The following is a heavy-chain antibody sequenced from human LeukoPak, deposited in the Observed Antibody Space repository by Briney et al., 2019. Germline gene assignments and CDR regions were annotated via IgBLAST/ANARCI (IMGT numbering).Heavy chain of an antibody. CDR3: ARLPGGYYYDY. Sequence: GGSLRLSCETSGFIFNIYAITWVRQAPGKGLEWVSGISDNGASTYYADSVKGRFTISRDNSKNTLYLQMNSLRGEDTAVYYCARLPGGYYYDYWGQGTLVTVSS. CDR2: ISDNGAST. CDR1: GFIFNIYA. V-gene: IGHV3-23*01. J-gene: IGHJ4*02. D-gene: IGHD3-22*01.